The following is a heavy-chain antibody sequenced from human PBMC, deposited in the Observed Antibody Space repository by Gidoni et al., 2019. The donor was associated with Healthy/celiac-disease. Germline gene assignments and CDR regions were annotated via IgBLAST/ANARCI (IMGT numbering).Heavy chain of an antibody. J-gene: IGHJ3*02. D-gene: IGHD4-17*01. CDR1: GFTFSSYG. CDR3: AKDGSTVTTVLDI. V-gene: IGHV3-30*18. Sequence: QVQLVESGGVVVQPGRSLRLSCAASGFTFSSYGMHWVRQSPGKGLEWVAVISYDGSNKYYADSVKGRFTISRDNSKNTLYLQMNSLRAEDTAVYYCAKDGSTVTTVLDIWGQGTMVTVSS. CDR2: ISYDGSNK.